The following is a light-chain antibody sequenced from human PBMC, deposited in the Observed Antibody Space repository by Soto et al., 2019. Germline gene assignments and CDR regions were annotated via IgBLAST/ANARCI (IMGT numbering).Light chain of an antibody. CDR3: SSCTSSNTLLYV. CDR1: SSDVGYHNY. V-gene: IGLV2-14*01. J-gene: IGLJ1*01. CDR2: EVN. Sequence: QSALTQPASVSGSPGQSITISCTGNSSDVGYHNYVSWYRQHPGKAPRLMIYEVNNRPSGVSNRFSGSKSGNTASLTISGLQAEDEADYYCSSCTSSNTLLYVFGTGTKVTV.